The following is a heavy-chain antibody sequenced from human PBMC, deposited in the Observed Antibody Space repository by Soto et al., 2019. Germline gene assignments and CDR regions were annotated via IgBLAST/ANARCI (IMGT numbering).Heavy chain of an antibody. CDR3: ARGWTEVATVN. CDR2: IHHGGSL. V-gene: IGHV4-38-2*01. Sequence: SATLSLTCAASGYSISSGYDWGWLQQSPAKGLEWIGSIHHGGSLLYNPSLKGRVAISIDTSKNQLSLNLSSVTAADTAIYDGARGWTEVATVNGGQGALGTVFS. J-gene: IGHJ4*02. D-gene: IGHD1-1*01. CDR1: GYSISSGYD.